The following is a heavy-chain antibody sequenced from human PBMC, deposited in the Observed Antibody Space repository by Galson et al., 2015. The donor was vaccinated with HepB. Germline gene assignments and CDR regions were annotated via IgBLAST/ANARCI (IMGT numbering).Heavy chain of an antibody. J-gene: IGHJ4*02. Sequence: SLRLSCAASGFTFSDYYMSWIRQAPGKGLEWVSYISSSSSYTNYADSVKGRFTISRDNAKNSLYLQMNSLRAEDTAVYYCAREGRGIAAAGTGYWGQGTLVTVSS. CDR3: AREGRGIAAAGTGY. D-gene: IGHD6-13*01. CDR2: ISSSSSYT. V-gene: IGHV3-11*06. CDR1: GFTFSDYY.